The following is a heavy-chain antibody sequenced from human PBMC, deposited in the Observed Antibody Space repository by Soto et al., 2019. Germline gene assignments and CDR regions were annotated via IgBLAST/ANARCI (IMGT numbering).Heavy chain of an antibody. CDR3: ARDGGYGTPFDY. V-gene: IGHV3-74*01. J-gene: IGHJ4*02. CDR1: GFTFSSYW. CDR2: ITSDGTNT. Sequence: EVQLVQSGGGLVQPGGSLRLSCAASGFTFSSYWMHWVRQAPGKGLVVVSRITSDGTNTAYADSVKGRFTISRDNAKNMVYLQMNSLRDEDTAVYYCARDGGYGTPFDYWGQGTLVTVSS. D-gene: IGHD5-12*01.